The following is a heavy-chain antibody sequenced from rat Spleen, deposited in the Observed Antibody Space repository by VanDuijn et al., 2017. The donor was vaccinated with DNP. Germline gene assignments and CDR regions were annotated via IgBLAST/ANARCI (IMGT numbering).Heavy chain of an antibody. CDR3: ATQGQLGITWFAY. V-gene: IGHV5S13*01. D-gene: IGHD1-10*01. J-gene: IGHJ3*01. CDR2: ISTGGGNT. Sequence: EVQLVESGGDLVQPGRSLKLSCAASGFTFSNYGMAWVRQAPTKGLEWVASISTGGGNTYYRDSVKGRFTISRDNAKSTLYLQMDSLRSEGTATYYCATQGQLGITWFAYWGQGTLVTVSS. CDR1: GFTFSNYG.